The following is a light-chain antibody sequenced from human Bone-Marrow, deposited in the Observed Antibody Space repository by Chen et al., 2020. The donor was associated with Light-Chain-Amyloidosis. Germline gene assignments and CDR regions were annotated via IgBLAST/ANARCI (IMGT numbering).Light chain of an antibody. CDR3: QSYDSSNQGVV. Sequence: NFMLTQPHSVSESPGKTVTISCTGSSGRIASNYVQWYQHRPGSAPTTLIFEDNHRPSGVPDRCSGSIDCSSNSAALTISGLKTEDAADYYYQSYDSSNQGVVFGGGTKLTVL. V-gene: IGLV6-57*02. CDR1: SGRIASNY. CDR2: EDN. J-gene: IGLJ2*01.